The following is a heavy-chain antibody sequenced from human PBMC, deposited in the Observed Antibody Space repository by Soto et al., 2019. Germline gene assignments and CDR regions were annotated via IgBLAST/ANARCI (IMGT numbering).Heavy chain of an antibody. V-gene: IGHV3-23*01. CDR3: AKGYYDSSGSYGMDV. D-gene: IGHD3-22*01. J-gene: IGHJ6*02. CDR1: GFTFSSYA. CDR2: ISGSGGST. Sequence: PGGSLRLSCAASGFTFSSYAMSWVRQAPGKGLEWVSAISGSGGSTYYADSVKGRFTISRDNSKDTLYLQMNSLRAEDTAVYYCAKGYYDSSGSYGMDVWGQGTTVTVSS.